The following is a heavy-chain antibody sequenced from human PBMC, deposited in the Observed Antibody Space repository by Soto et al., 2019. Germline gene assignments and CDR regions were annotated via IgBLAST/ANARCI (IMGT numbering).Heavy chain of an antibody. CDR2: IRADGGTT. V-gene: IGHV3-23*01. D-gene: IGHD3-3*01. CDR3: AKRPGYYDQDN. Sequence: EVEVLESGGGLVQPGGSLRLSCAVSGFTFSGYTMNWVRQAPGKGLEWVSSIRADGGTTYYADSVKGRFTISRDNSKNTLYLQMSSLRAEDTAVYYCAKRPGYYDQDNWGQGTLVTVSS. CDR1: GFTFSGYT. J-gene: IGHJ4*02.